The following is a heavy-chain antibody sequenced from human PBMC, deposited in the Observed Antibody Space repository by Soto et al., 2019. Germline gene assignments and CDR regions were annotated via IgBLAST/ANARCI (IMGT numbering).Heavy chain of an antibody. V-gene: IGHV4-34*01. D-gene: IGHD3-9*01. CDR2: INHSGSN. CDR3: ARGGSNDWQVAFDI. J-gene: IGHJ3*02. Sequence: SETLSLTCAVYGGSFSGYYWSWIRQSPGKGLEWIGEINHSGSNNYSPSLKSRVTMSLDTSKNQFSLKLTSVTAAETAVYYCARGGSNDWQVAFDIWGQGTMVTVSS. CDR1: GGSFSGYY.